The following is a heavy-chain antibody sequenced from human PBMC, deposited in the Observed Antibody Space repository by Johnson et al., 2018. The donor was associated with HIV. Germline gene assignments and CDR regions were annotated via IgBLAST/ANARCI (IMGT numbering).Heavy chain of an antibody. CDR2: ISYDGSNK. D-gene: IGHD4-17*01. CDR1: GFTFSSYG. J-gene: IGHJ3*02. V-gene: IGHV3-30*03. CDR3: ARALTTDAFDI. Sequence: QVQLVESGGGVVQPGRSLRLSCAASGFTFSSYGMHWVRQAPGKGLEWVAVISYDGSNKYYVDYVKGRFTISRDKSKNTLYLQMNSLRAEDTAVYYCARALTTDAFDIWGQGTMVTVSS.